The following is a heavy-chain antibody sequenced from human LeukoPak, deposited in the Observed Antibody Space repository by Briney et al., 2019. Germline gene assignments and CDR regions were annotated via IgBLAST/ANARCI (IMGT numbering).Heavy chain of an antibody. J-gene: IGHJ4*02. Sequence: PGGSLRLSCTASGFSFSTYSMNWVRQAPGKGLEWVSYIVGSSSNIYYADSVKGRFTISRDNAKNSLYLQMNSLRAEDTAVYYCARITMVRGEYYFDYWGQGTLVTVSS. CDR1: GFSFSTYS. CDR2: IVGSSSNI. D-gene: IGHD3-10*01. CDR3: ARITMVRGEYYFDY. V-gene: IGHV3-21*04.